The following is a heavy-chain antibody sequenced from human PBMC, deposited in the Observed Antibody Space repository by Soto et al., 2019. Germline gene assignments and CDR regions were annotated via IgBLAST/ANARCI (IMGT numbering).Heavy chain of an antibody. V-gene: IGHV3-66*01. CDR3: AXXGDSSDYRGWFDP. D-gene: IGHD3-22*01. CDR2: IYSGGTT. J-gene: IGHJ5*02. CDR1: GFTVSSNX. Sequence: EVQLVESGGGLVQPGGSLRLSCAASGFTVSSNXXSXXXXXPGKGLEWVSVIYSGGTTYYADSVXGRFTISRDNSKNTLXXXXXXXXXXXXXVYYCAXXGDSSDYRGWFDPWGQGTLVTVSS.